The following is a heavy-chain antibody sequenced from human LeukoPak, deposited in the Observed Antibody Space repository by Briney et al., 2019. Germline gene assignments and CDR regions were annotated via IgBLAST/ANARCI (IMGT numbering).Heavy chain of an antibody. J-gene: IGHJ4*02. CDR3: ARVTWNKVVMPPRSLGGFDY. CDR1: GGSISSHY. CDR2: IYYSGST. D-gene: IGHD3-16*01. Sequence: PSETLPLTCTVSGGSISSHYWRWIRQPPGKGLEWIGYIYYSGSTNYNPSLKSRVTISVDTSKNQFSLKLSWVNADDTGVYYCARVTWNKVVMPPRSLGGFDYWGQGTLVTVSS. V-gene: IGHV4-59*11.